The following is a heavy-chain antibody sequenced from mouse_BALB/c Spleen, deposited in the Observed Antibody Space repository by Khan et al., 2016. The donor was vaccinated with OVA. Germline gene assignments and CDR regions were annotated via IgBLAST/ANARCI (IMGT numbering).Heavy chain of an antibody. Sequence: QIQLVQSGPELKKPGETVKISCKASGYTFTNYGMNWVKQAPGKGLKWMGFKNTYTGEPTYADDFKGRFAFSLETSASTAYLQINNLKNEDTSTYFCARVGYSGTMDYWGQGTSVTVPS. D-gene: IGHD2-14*01. CDR1: GYTFTNYG. CDR3: ARVGYSGTMDY. J-gene: IGHJ4*01. V-gene: IGHV9-3-1*01. CDR2: KNTYTGEP.